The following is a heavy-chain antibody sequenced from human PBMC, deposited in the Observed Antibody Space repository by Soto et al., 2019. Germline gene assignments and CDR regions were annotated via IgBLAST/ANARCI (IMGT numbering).Heavy chain of an antibody. CDR1: GDSVSSNSAA. J-gene: IGHJ6*02. CDR3: ARDLRMGIAVAGAYYYYGMDV. V-gene: IGHV6-1*01. CDR2: TYYRSKWYN. Sequence: SQTLSLTFAISGDSVSSNSAAWNWIRQSPSRGLEWLGRTYYRSKWYNDYAVSVKSRITINPDTSKNQFSLQLNSVTPEDTAVYYCARDLRMGIAVAGAYYYYGMDVWGQGTTVTVSS. D-gene: IGHD6-19*01.